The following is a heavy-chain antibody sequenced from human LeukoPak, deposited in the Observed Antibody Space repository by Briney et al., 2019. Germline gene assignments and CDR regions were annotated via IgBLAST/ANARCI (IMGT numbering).Heavy chain of an antibody. CDR1: GGSISSSGYY. CDR2: IYYSGST. CDR3: ARHEYSGSYYGLSWFDP. D-gene: IGHD1-26*01. V-gene: IGHV4-39*01. Sequence: PSETLSLTCTVSGGSISSSGYYWGLIRQPPGKGLEWIASIYYSGSTYYNPSLKSRVTISVDTSKNQLSLKLSSLTAADTAVYYCARHEYSGSYYGLSWFDPWGQGTLVTVSS. J-gene: IGHJ5*02.